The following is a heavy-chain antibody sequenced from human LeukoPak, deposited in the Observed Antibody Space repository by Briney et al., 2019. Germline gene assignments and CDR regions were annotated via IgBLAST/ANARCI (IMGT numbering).Heavy chain of an antibody. CDR1: GGTFSSYA. V-gene: IGHV1-69*01. CDR3: ASGITIFGVVAWRWFDP. CDR2: IIPIFGTA. D-gene: IGHD3-3*01. J-gene: IGHJ5*02. Sequence: SVKVSCKASGGTFSSYAISWVRQAPGQGLKWMGGIIPIFGTANYAQKFQGRVTITADESTSTAYMELSSLRSEDTAVYYCASGITIFGVVAWRWFDPWGQGTLVTVSS.